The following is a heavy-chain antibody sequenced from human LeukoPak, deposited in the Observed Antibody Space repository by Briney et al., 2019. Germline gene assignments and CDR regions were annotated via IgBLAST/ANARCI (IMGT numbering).Heavy chain of an antibody. CDR1: GGSISSYSYY. CDR2: IYYSGST. D-gene: IGHD4-17*01. J-gene: IGHJ4*02. Sequence: PSETLSLTCTVSGGSISSYSYYWGWIRQPPGKGLEWIGSIYYSGSTYNNPSLKSRVTISVDTSKNQFSLKLSSVTAADTAVYYCAAIMTTVSYSDYWGQGTLVTVSS. V-gene: IGHV4-39*07. CDR3: AAIMTTVSYSDY.